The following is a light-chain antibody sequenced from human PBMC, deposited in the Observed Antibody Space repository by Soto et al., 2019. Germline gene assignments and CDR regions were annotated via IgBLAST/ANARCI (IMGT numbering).Light chain of an antibody. CDR3: QHYITSLTT. V-gene: IGKV3-20*01. Sequence: EIVLTQSPGTLSLSPGERATLSCRARQSVSSNYLAWYQQKPGQAPRLLIYGASRRATGIPDRFIGSGSGTDFTLTISRLEPEDFAVYYCQHYITSLTTFGQGTKVEVK. CDR1: QSVSSNY. CDR2: GAS. J-gene: IGKJ1*01.